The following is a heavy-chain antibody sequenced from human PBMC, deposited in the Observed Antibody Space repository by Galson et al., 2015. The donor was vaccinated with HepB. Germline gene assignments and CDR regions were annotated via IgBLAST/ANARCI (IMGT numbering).Heavy chain of an antibody. CDR1: GCTFSSYA. V-gene: IGHV1-69*13. J-gene: IGHJ6*02. D-gene: IGHD1-26*01. CDR2: IIPIFGTA. CDR3: ASGQASPFPSWEYYYSGMDV. Sequence: SVKVSCKASGCTFSSYAISWVRQAPGQGLEWMGGIIPIFGTANYAQKLQGRVTITADASTSTAYMELSSLRSEDTAVYYCASGQASPFPSWEYYYSGMDVWGQVTTVTVSS.